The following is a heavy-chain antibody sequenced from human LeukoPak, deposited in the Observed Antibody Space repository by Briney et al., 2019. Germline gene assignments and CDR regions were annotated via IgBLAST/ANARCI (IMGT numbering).Heavy chain of an antibody. J-gene: IGHJ4*02. D-gene: IGHD6-13*01. Sequence: GGSLRLSCAASGFTFSSYWMSWVRKAPGKGLEWVANIKQDGSEKYYVDSVKGRFTISRDNAKNSLYLQMNSLRAEDTAVYYCARDRAGLPFDCWGQGTLVTVSS. CDR1: GFTFSSYW. V-gene: IGHV3-7*05. CDR2: IKQDGSEK. CDR3: ARDRAGLPFDC.